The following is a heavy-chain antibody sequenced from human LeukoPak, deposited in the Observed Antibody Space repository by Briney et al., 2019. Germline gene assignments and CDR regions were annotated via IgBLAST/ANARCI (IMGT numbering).Heavy chain of an antibody. CDR2: IYTSGST. CDR1: GGSISSYY. V-gene: IGHV4-4*09. CDR3: ARHGDYGDFKYYYYYYMDV. Sequence: PSETLSLTCTVSGGSISSYYWSWIRQPPGEGLEWIGYIYTSGSTNYNPSLKSRVTISVDTSKNQFSLKLSSVTAADTAVYYCARHGDYGDFKYYYYYYMDVWGKGTTVTVSS. D-gene: IGHD4-17*01. J-gene: IGHJ6*03.